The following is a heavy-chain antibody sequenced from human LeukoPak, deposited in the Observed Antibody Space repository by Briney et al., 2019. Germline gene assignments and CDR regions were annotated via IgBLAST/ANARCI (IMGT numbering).Heavy chain of an antibody. CDR3: AKEVWFGELLFHYFDY. D-gene: IGHD3-10*01. V-gene: IGHV3-23*01. CDR2: ISGSGGST. CDR1: GYTFSSYA. J-gene: IGHJ4*02. Sequence: GGSLRLSCAASGYTFSSYAMSWVRQAPGQGLEWVSAISGSGGSTYYADSVKGRFTISRDNSKNTLYLQMNSLRAEDTAVYYCAKEVWFGELLFHYFDYWGQGTLVTVSS.